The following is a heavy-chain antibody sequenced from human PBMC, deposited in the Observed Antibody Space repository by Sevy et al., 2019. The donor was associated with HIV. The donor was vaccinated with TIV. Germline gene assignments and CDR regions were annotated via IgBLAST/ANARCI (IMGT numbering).Heavy chain of an antibody. CDR3: ARDSPGETYGYNTFDY. CDR1: GFTFSNYW. D-gene: IGHD1-1*01. J-gene: IGHJ4*02. Sequence: GGSLRLSCAASGFTFSNYWMSWARQVSGKGLEWVGNIKQDGTGNNYVDSMKGGFTISRDNAENSVFLQMDGLRVEDTAVYYCARDSPGETYGYNTFDYWGQGTLVTVSS. CDR2: IKQDGTGN. V-gene: IGHV3-7*03.